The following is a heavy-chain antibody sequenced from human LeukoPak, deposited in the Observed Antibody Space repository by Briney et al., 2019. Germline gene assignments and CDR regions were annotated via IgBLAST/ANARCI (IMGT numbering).Heavy chain of an antibody. CDR2: ISWNSGSI. CDR3: AKGQRRSGWPPNDY. D-gene: IGHD6-19*01. CDR1: GFTFDDYA. J-gene: IGHJ4*02. Sequence: PGRSLRLSCAASGFTFDDYAMHWVRQAPGKGLEWVSGISWNSGSIGYADSVKGRFTISRDNAKNSLYLQMNSLRAEDTALYYCAKGQRRSGWPPNDYWGQGTLVTVSS. V-gene: IGHV3-9*01.